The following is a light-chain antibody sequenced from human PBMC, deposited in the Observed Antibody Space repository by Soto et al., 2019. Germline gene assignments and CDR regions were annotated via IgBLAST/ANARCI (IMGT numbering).Light chain of an antibody. Sequence: QSVLTQPPSASGSPGQSVTISCTGTSSDVGGYDFVAWHQQHPGKAPRLMIYDVSKRPSGVPDRFSGSKSGYTASLTVSGLQAEDEADYYCSSFVGSNIYVFGTGTKVTVL. CDR1: SSDVGGYDF. CDR2: DVS. J-gene: IGLJ1*01. CDR3: SSFVGSNIYV. V-gene: IGLV2-8*01.